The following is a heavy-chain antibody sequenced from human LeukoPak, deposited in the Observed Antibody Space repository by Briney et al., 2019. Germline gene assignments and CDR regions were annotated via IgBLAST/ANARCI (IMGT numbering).Heavy chain of an antibody. CDR3: ARSHYYDSSGFYYYYYGMDV. J-gene: IGHJ6*02. V-gene: IGHV3-30*03. CDR1: GFTFSNYG. CDR2: ISSDGSNE. Sequence: GRSLRLSCAGSGFTFSNYGIHWVRQAPGRGLEWVTFISSDGSNEYYADSVKGRFTISRDNAKNTLYLQMNSLRAEDTAVYYCARSHYYDSSGFYYYYYGMDVWGQGTTVTVSS. D-gene: IGHD3-22*01.